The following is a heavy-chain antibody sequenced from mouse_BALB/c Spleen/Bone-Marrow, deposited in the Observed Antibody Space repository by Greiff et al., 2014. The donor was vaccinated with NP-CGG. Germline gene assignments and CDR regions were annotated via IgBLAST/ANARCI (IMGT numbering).Heavy chain of an antibody. CDR1: GYTFTSYD. CDR3: ARNGKYRYAMDY. V-gene: IGHV1S56*01. D-gene: IGHD2-1*01. CDR2: IYPGDGST. J-gene: IGHJ4*01. Sequence: VQLQQSXPELVKPGALVKISCKASGYTFTSYDINWVKQRPGQGLEWIGWIYPGDGSTKYNEKFKGKATLTVDKSSSTAYMQLSSLTSENSAVYYCARNGKYRYAMDYGGQGTPVTVSS.